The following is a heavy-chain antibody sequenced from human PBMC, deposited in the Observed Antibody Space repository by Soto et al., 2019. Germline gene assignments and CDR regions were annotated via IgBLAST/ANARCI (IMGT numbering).Heavy chain of an antibody. CDR3: ARRAVTVFD. D-gene: IGHD2-21*02. J-gene: IGHJ4*02. CDR1: GYPFLSYD. V-gene: IGHV1-8*01. CDR2: MNPRSGET. Sequence: VYLEQSGAEVRRPGASVKVSCKASGYPFLSYDLNWVRQATGQSPEFMGWMNPRSGETGIVRKFQGRVTMTRDISTSTAYMELVGLRSDDTAVYYCARRAVTVFDWGQGTPVIVSP.